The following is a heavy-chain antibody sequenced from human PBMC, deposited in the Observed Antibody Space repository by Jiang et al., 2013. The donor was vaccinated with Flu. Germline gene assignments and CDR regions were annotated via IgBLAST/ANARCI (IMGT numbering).Heavy chain of an antibody. CDR2: IYYSGST. V-gene: IGHV4-59*08. J-gene: IGHJ6*02. D-gene: IGHD3-3*01. CDR3: ARHWGREWLFGDPYYYGMDV. CDR1: GGSISSYY. Sequence: GPGLVKPSETLSLTCTVSGGSISSYYWSWIRQPPGKGLEWIGYIYYSGSTNYNPSLKSRVTISVDTSKNQFSLKLSSVTAADTAVYYCARHWGREWLFGDPYYYGMDVWGQGTTVTVSS.